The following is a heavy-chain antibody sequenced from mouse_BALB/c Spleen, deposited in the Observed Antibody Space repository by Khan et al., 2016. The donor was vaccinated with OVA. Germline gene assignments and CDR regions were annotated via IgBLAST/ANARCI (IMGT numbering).Heavy chain of an antibody. CDR3: TRLAYYYDSEGFAY. CDR2: VSTGGSYT. V-gene: IGHV5-6*01. CDR1: GFTFSTYG. J-gene: IGHJ3*01. D-gene: IGHD1-1*01. Sequence: EVQVVESGGDLVKPGGSLKLSCAASGFTFSTYGMSWVRQTPDKRLEWVATVSTGGSYTYYPDSVKGRFTISRDNAKNTLYLQRRGLKSEDTAMFYCTRLAYYYDSEGFAYWGQGTLVTVSA.